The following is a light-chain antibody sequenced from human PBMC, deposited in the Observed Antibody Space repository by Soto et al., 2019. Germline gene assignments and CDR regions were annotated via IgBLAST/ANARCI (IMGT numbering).Light chain of an antibody. CDR3: QQYNNWPRT. Sequence: EVVMTQSPATLYVSPGERATLSCRASQSVGSNFAWYQQKPGLAPRLLIYGASTRATGIPARFSGSGSGTEFTLTISSLQSEDFAVYYGQQYNNWPRTFGQGTKVEIK. J-gene: IGKJ1*01. V-gene: IGKV3-15*01. CDR1: QSVGSN. CDR2: GAS.